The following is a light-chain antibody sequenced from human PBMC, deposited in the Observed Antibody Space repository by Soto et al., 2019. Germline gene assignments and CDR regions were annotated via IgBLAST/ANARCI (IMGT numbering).Light chain of an antibody. V-gene: IGLV2-14*01. CDR1: SSDVGGYNF. CDR3: SSYTTSRTWV. J-gene: IGLJ3*02. CDR2: EVT. Sequence: QSALTQPASVSGSPGQSITISCTGTSSDVGGYNFVSWHQQHPGKAPKLVIYEVTNRPSGVSNRFSGSKSGNTASLTISGLQAEDEADYYCSSYTTSRTWVFGGGTQLTVL.